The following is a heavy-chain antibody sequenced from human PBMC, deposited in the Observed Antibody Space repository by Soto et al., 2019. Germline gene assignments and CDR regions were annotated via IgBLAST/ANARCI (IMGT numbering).Heavy chain of an antibody. D-gene: IGHD4-17*01. CDR1: GFTFSGSA. CDR2: IRSKSNSYAT. V-gene: IGHV3-73*01. CDR3: TRGYGDYVRDY. J-gene: IGHJ4*02. Sequence: EVQLVESGGGLVQPGGSLKLSCAVSGFTFSGSAMHWVRQASGKGLEWVGRIRSKSNSYATAYAASVKGRFTISRDDSKNTPYLQMNSLKTEDTVVYYCTRGYGDYVRDYWGQGTLVTVPS.